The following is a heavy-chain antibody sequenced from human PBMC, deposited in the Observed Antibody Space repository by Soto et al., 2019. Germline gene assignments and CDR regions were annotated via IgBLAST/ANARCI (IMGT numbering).Heavy chain of an antibody. V-gene: IGHV3-30*16. Sequence: GGSLRLSCAASGFTFSTYPMHWVRQAPGKGQERVAVISSDGDKKYYADSVKGRLTISRDNSKNALYLEMNNVRGENTAVFYCARGGNKPRWYYFDYWGQGVRVTVSS. CDR3: ARGGNKPRWYYFDY. J-gene: IGHJ4*02. CDR2: ISSDGDKK. CDR1: GFTFSTYP. D-gene: IGHD2-8*01.